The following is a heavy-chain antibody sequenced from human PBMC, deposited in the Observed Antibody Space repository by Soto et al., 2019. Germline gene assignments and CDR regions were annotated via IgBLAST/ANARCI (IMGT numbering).Heavy chain of an antibody. CDR3: ARDGQEYQLQSYYYYYGMDV. CDR1: GFTVSSYG. V-gene: IGHV3-21*01. J-gene: IGHJ6*02. Sequence: GGSLRLSCAASGFTVSSYGMNWVRQAPGKGLEWVSSISSSSSYIYYADSVKGRFTISRDNAKNSLYLQMNSLRAEDTAVYYCARDGQEYQLQSYYYYYGMDVWGQGTTVTVSS. D-gene: IGHD2-2*01. CDR2: ISSSSSYI.